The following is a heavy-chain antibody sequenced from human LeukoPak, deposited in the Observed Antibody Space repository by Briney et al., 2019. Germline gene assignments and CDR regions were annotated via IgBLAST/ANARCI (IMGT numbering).Heavy chain of an antibody. J-gene: IGHJ4*02. CDR1: GGSISSYA. V-gene: IGHV4-4*07. CDR2: IYTSGST. D-gene: IGHD6-13*01. Sequence: SETLSLTCTASGGSISSYAWSWVRQPAGKGLEWIGRIYTSGSTNYNPSLKSRVTMSVDTSKNQFSLKLSSVTAADTAVYYCARDKLIAAAGLFDYWGQGTLVTVSS. CDR3: ARDKLIAAAGLFDY.